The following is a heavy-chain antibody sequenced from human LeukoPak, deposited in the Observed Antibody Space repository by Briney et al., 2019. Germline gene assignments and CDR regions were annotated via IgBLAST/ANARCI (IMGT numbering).Heavy chain of an antibody. D-gene: IGHD6-13*01. V-gene: IGHV3-30*18. CDR1: GFTFSSYG. CDR2: ISYDGSNK. Sequence: GGSLRLSCAASGFTFSSYGMHWVRQAPGKGLEWVAVISYDGSNKYYADSVKGRFTISRDNSKNTLYLQMNSLRAEDTAVYYCAKAPSGSSWYYYYYMDVWGKGTTVTVSS. J-gene: IGHJ6*03. CDR3: AKAPSGSSWYYYYYMDV.